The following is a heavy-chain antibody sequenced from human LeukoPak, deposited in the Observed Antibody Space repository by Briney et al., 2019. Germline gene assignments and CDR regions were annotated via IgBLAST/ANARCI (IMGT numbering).Heavy chain of an antibody. Sequence: PGGSLRLSCAASGFTFSSYAMSWVRQAPGKGLEWVSAISGSGGRTYYVDSVKGRFTISRDNSKNTLYLQMNSLRAEDTAVYYCAKSPAVAGTPYLDYWGQGTLVTVSS. D-gene: IGHD6-19*01. CDR3: AKSPAVAGTPYLDY. CDR1: GFTFSSYA. J-gene: IGHJ4*02. V-gene: IGHV3-23*01. CDR2: ISGSGGRT.